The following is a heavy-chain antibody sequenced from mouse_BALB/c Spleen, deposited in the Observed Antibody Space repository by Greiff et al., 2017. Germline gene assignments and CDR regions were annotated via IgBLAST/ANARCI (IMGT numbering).Heavy chain of an antibody. D-gene: IGHD2-10*01. V-gene: IGHV1-82*01. CDR2: IYPGDGDT. Sequence: QVQLKESGPELVKPGASVKISCKASGYAFSSSWMNWVKQRPGQGLEWIGRIYPGDGDTNYNGKFKGKATLTADKSSSTAYMQLSSLTSVDSAVYFCATPYAYWGQGTLVTVSA. CDR3: ATPYAY. J-gene: IGHJ3*01. CDR1: GYAFSSSW.